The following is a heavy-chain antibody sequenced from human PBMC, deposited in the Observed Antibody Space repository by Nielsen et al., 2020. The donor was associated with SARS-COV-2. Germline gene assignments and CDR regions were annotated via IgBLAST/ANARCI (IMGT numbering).Heavy chain of an antibody. CDR1: GTSITSYY. CDR2: IYYLGDT. Sequence: SEILSLTCTVSGTSITSYYWSWVRQRPGKGLEWIGYIYYLGDTNYTPAFGGRVAMSVDTPKSQFSLKLFTVTAADTAVYYCARRSSIWNYMDVWATGISVTVSS. J-gene: IGHJ6*03. V-gene: IGHV4-59*08. D-gene: IGHD1-26*01. CDR3: ARRSSIWNYMDV.